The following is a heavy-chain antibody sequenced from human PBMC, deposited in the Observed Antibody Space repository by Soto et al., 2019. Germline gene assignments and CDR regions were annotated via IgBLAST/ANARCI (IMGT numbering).Heavy chain of an antibody. CDR2: IYPGDSAT. J-gene: IGHJ3*01. V-gene: IGHV5-51*01. CDR3: ARQDTVIVPAAPDYGAVDV. D-gene: IGHD2-2*01. CDR1: GYKFPIYW. Sequence: PGESLKISCKGSGYKFPIYWLGWVRQMPGKGPEWMGTIYPGDSATIYSPSFQDPVTLSADKSINTAYLQWSSRRGSDTAIYYCARQDTVIVPAAPDYGAVDVCGQWIVFTGS.